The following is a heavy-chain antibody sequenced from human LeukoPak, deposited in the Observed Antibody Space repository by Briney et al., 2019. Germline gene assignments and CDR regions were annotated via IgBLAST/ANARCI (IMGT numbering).Heavy chain of an antibody. Sequence: PGGSLRLSYAASGFTVSSNYMSWVRQAPGKGLEWVSSISSASSHIYYADSVQGRFTISRDNTKNSLFLQMNSLRAEDTAVYYCASTFAAPAIRWEYYDYWGQGSLVTVSS. D-gene: IGHD2-2*02. J-gene: IGHJ4*02. CDR1: GFTVSSNY. CDR3: ASTFAAPAIRWEYYDY. V-gene: IGHV3-21*06. CDR2: ISSASSHI.